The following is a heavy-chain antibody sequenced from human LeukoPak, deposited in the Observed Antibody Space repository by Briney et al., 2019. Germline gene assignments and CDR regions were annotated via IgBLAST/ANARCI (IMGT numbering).Heavy chain of an antibody. Sequence: GRSLRLSCAASGFTFSIYSMNWVRHAPGRGLEWASSISSSSSYIYYTDSVKGRFTIPRDNAQNSLYLQMNSLRAEDTAVYYCACSEVNWGQGTLVTVSP. CDR1: GFTFSIYS. J-gene: IGHJ4*02. CDR2: ISSSSSYI. D-gene: IGHD3-10*02. CDR3: ACSEVN. V-gene: IGHV3-21*01.